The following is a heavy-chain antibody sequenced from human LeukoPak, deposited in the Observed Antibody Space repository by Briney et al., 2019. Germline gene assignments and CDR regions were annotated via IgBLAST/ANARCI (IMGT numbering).Heavy chain of an antibody. CDR2: VKKDASEK. D-gene: IGHD4-17*01. Sequence: PGGSLRLSCAASGFTFSNNWMTWVRQAPGKGLEWVASVKKDASEKYYVDSVKGRFIISRDNAKNSLYLQMNSLRVEDTAVYYCAKEGDYGDYGRNPIDYWGQGTLVTVSS. J-gene: IGHJ4*02. CDR1: GFTFSNNW. CDR3: AKEGDYGDYGRNPIDY. V-gene: IGHV3-7*01.